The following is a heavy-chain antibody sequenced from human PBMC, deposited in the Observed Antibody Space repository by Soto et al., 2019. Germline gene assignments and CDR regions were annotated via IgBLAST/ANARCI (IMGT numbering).Heavy chain of an antibody. D-gene: IGHD5-12*01. CDR1: GLPFRYYS. J-gene: IGHJ4*02. CDR3: ARTGRWLQFEDY. V-gene: IGHV3-21*01. CDR2: ISSSGNYI. Sequence: GGLHRLPCRTVGLPFRYYSIRWVRQAPGKGLEWVSSISSSGNYIYSADSVKGRFTISRDNTKSSLNLQMNSLRAEDTAVYYCARTGRWLQFEDYWGQGTLVTVSS.